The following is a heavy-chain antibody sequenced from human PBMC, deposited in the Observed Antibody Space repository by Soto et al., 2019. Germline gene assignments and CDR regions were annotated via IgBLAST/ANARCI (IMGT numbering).Heavy chain of an antibody. CDR1: GVAVNGYY. Sequence: WETRSLTCAAYGVAVNGYYWNGIRQPPGKGLECMVGINHTAFTHYNACLNSGVTISVDTCKNQFSLTLRSVTAADTAIYYCATRITLFAFLIPRCDTWGQGTQVTVSS. D-gene: IGHD3-3*01. CDR2: INHTAFT. CDR3: ATRITLFAFLIPRCDT. J-gene: IGHJ5*02. V-gene: IGHV4-34*01.